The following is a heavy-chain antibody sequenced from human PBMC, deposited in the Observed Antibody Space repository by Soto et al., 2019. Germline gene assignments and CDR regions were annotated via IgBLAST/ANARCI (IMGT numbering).Heavy chain of an antibody. Sequence: SVKVSCKASGFTLKSSAVQWVRQARGQRLEWIGWIVAGSGNTNYAQKLQGRVTMTTDTSTSTAYMELRSLRSDDTAVYYCARDRLYGQLALFDYWGQGTLVTVSS. J-gene: IGHJ4*02. CDR1: GFTLKSSA. CDR3: ARDRLYGQLALFDY. CDR2: IVAGSGNT. D-gene: IGHD6-6*01. V-gene: IGHV1-58*01.